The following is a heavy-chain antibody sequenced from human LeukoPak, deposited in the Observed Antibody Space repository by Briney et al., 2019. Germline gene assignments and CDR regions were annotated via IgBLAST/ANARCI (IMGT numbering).Heavy chain of an antibody. Sequence: GGSLRLSCVASGFTFSAYSMNWVRQAPGKGLEWVSYISTSSVNIYYADSVKGRFTISRDNSKNTLYLQMNSLRAEDTAVYYCAKAGLPMVRGVTPDYWGQETLVTVSS. D-gene: IGHD3-10*01. J-gene: IGHJ4*02. CDR1: GFTFSAYS. CDR3: AKAGLPMVRGVTPDY. CDR2: ISTSSVNI. V-gene: IGHV3-48*01.